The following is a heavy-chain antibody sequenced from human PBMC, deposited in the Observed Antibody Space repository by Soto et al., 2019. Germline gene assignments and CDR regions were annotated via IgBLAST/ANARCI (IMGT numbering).Heavy chain of an antibody. D-gene: IGHD1-26*01. CDR1: NRSISGIY. Sequence: PSETLCLTCSVSNRSISGIYWTWIRQPPGNILEWIRYIHYSGRSDYNPSPTSRSTRPVDTSKNHFSLNLKSISAADTAVYYCERVGVGIENHLYTWGRGTLVTVSS. V-gene: IGHV4-59*12. CDR2: IHYSGRS. J-gene: IGHJ5*02. CDR3: ERVGVGIENHLYT.